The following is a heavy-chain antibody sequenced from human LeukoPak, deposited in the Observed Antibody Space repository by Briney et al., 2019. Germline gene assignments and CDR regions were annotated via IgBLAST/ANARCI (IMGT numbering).Heavy chain of an antibody. D-gene: IGHD1-26*01. Sequence: ASVKVSCKASGYTFTSYGISWVRQAPGQGLEWMGWISAYNGNTNYAQKLQGRVTMTTDTSTSTAYMELRSLRSDDTAVYYCARDSPEWELLWSSAFDIWGQGTMVTVSS. CDR2: ISAYNGNT. CDR1: GYTFTSYG. V-gene: IGHV1-18*01. CDR3: ARDSPEWELLWSSAFDI. J-gene: IGHJ3*02.